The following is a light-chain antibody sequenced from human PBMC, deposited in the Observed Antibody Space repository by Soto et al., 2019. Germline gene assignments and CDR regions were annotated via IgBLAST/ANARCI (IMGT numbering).Light chain of an antibody. CDR3: SSARSYIHVV. CDR1: SSYVGSDNL. CDR2: AVN. J-gene: IGLJ2*01. Sequence: QSVLTQPASVSGSPGQSITISCTGTSSYVGSDNLVSWFQQHPGKAPKLMIYAVNRRPSGVSNRFSGSKSGNTASLTISGLQAEDEADYYCSSARSYIHVVFGGGTKLTVL. V-gene: IGLV2-23*02.